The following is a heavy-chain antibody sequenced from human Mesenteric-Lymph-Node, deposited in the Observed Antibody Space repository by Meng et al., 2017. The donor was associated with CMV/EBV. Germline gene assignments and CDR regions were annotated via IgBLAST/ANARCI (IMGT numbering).Heavy chain of an antibody. V-gene: IGHV4-34*01. D-gene: IGHD4-23*01. CDR1: GGSFSGYY. J-gene: IGHJ4*02. CDR3: ARHQRWLKSEGGFNY. Sequence: QVPLQQLGEGLLNPSATPAPTCAVCGGSFSGYYWSWIRQPPGKGLEWIGEINHSGSTNYNPSLKSRVTISVDTSKNQFSLKLSSVTAADTAVYYCARHQRWLKSEGGFNYWGQGTLVTASS. CDR2: INHSGST.